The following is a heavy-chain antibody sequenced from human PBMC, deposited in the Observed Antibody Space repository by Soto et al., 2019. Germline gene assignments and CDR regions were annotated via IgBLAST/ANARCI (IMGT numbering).Heavy chain of an antibody. J-gene: IGHJ4*02. V-gene: IGHV4-59*11. D-gene: IGHD6-13*01. CDR2: ISYSGST. CDR3: ARVYSSSWYQNFLDC. CDR1: GGSITSHY. Sequence: SETLSLTCTVSGGSITSHYWSWIRQPPGKGLEWIGYISYSGSTNYNPSLKSRVTISVDTSKNQLSLKLSSVTAADTAVYYCARVYSSSWYQNFLDCWGQGTLVTVSS.